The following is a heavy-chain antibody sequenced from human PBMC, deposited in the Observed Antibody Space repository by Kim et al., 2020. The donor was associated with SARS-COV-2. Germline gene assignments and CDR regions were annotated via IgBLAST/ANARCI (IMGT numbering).Heavy chain of an antibody. CDR2: GSK. J-gene: IGHJ4*02. V-gene: IGHV3-23*01. Sequence: GSKYYADAVKGRFTISRDNSKNTLYLQMNSLRAEDTAVYYCALNSPIDYWGQGTLVTVSS. D-gene: IGHD2-21*01. CDR3: ALNSPIDY.